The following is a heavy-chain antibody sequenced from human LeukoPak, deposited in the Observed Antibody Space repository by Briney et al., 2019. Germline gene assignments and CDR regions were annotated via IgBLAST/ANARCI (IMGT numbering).Heavy chain of an antibody. CDR2: IYYSGTT. V-gene: IGHV4-59*08. Sequence: SETLSLTCTVSGGSISSYYWSWIRQPPGKGLEWIGYIYYSGTTNYNPSLKSRVTMSVDTSKNQFSLKLSSVTAADTAVYYCARLSSGSSSWYDIDYWGQGTLVTVSS. D-gene: IGHD6-13*01. CDR1: GGSISSYY. CDR3: ARLSSGSSSWYDIDY. J-gene: IGHJ4*02.